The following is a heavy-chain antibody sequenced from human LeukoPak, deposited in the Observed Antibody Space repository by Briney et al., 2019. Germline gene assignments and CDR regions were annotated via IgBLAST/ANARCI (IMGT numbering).Heavy chain of an antibody. D-gene: IGHD2-2*01. Sequence: GGSLRLSCAASGFTFSSYGMHWVRQAPGKGLEWVAFIRYDGSNKYYADSVKGRFTISRDNSKNTLYLQMNSLRAEDTAVYYCAKGAGYCSSTSCYAYYYYMDVWGKGTTVTISS. V-gene: IGHV3-30*02. CDR2: IRYDGSNK. J-gene: IGHJ6*03. CDR1: GFTFSSYG. CDR3: AKGAGYCSSTSCYAYYYYMDV.